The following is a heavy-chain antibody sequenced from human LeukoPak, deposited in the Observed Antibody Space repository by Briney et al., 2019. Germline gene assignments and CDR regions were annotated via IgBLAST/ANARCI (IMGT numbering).Heavy chain of an antibody. D-gene: IGHD6-19*01. CDR3: ARTTAPRIAVAGTGDY. CDR1: GYTFTSYG. J-gene: IGHJ4*02. Sequence: ASVKVSCKASGYTFTSYGISWLRQAPGQGLEWMGWISAYNGNTNYAQKLQGRVTMTTDTSTSTAYMELRSLRSDDTAVYYCARTTAPRIAVAGTGDYWGQGTLVTVSS. CDR2: ISAYNGNT. V-gene: IGHV1-18*01.